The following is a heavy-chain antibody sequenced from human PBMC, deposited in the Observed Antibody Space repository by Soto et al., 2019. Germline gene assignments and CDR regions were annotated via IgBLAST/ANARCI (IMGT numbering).Heavy chain of an antibody. CDR2: IKQDGSEK. Sequence: PGGSLRLSCAASGFTFSSYWMSWVRQAPGKGLEWVANIKQDGSEKYYVDSVKGRFTISRDNAKNSLYLQMNSLRAEDTAVYYCARDVPPWGIAARPNWFDPWGQGTLVTVSS. CDR1: GFTFSSYW. V-gene: IGHV3-7*01. J-gene: IGHJ5*02. D-gene: IGHD6-6*01. CDR3: ARDVPPWGIAARPNWFDP.